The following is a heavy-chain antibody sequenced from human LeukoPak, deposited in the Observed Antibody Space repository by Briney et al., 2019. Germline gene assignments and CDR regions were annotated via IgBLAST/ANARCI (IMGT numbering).Heavy chain of an antibody. J-gene: IGHJ4*02. CDR1: GGSISSGGYY. CDR2: IYYSGST. CDR3: ARVKLARGRYFDY. D-gene: IGHD1-1*01. Sequence: SQTLSLTCTVSGGSISSGGYYWSWIRQHPGKGLEWIGYIYYSGSTYYSPSLKSRVTLSVDTSKNQFSLKLSSVTAADTAVYYCARVKLARGRYFDYWGQGTLVTVSS. V-gene: IGHV4-31*03.